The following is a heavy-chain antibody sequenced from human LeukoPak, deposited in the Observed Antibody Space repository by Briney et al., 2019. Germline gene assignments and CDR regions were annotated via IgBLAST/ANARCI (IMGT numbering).Heavy chain of an antibody. D-gene: IGHD4-17*01. CDR2: IYYSGST. V-gene: IGHV4-59*08. CDR1: GGSISSYY. J-gene: IGHJ4*02. Sequence: SETLSLTCTVSGGSISSYYWSWIRQPPGKGLEWIGYIYYSGSTNYNPSLKSRVTISVDTSKNQFSLKLSSGTAADTAVYYCARLDYAYYFDYWGQGTLVTVSS. CDR3: ARLDYAYYFDY.